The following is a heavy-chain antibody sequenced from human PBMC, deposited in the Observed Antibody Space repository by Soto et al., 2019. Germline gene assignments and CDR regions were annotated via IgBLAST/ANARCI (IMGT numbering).Heavy chain of an antibody. CDR3: TRPVYGRTIYHYYGLDV. CDR2: IDPSDSYT. D-gene: IGHD2-8*01. J-gene: IGHJ6*04. Sequence: DLEWMGRIDPSDSYTNYSPSFQGHVTISADKSITTAYLQWSSLKASDTAMYYCTRPVYGRTIYHYYGLDVWGKGTTVPVS. V-gene: IGHV5-10-1*01.